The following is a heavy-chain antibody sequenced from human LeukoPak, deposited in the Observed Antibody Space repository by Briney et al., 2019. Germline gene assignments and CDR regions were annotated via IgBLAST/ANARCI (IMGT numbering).Heavy chain of an antibody. D-gene: IGHD1-1*01. CDR3: TTDLDWNDGYFDY. CDR2: IKSKTDGGTT. CDR1: GLPFSDAW. V-gene: IGHV3-15*01. J-gene: IGHJ4*02. Sequence: GGSLRLSCAASGLPFSDAWMTWVRQAPGKGLEWVGRIKSKTDGGTTDYAAPVKGRFTISRDDSKNTLYLQMNSLKTEDTAVYYCTTDLDWNDGYFDYWGQGTLVTVSS.